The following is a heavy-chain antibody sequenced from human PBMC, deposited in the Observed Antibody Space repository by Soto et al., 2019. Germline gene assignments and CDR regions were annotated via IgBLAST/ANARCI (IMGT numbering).Heavy chain of an antibody. Sequence: GGSLRLSCAASGFTFSSYGMHWVRQAPGKGLGWVAVISYDGSNKYYADSVKGRFTISRDNSKNTLYLQMNSLRAEDTAVYYCAKASPSFELVYYYGMDVWGQGTTVTVSS. D-gene: IGHD1-26*01. CDR2: ISYDGSNK. CDR3: AKASPSFELVYYYGMDV. V-gene: IGHV3-30*18. CDR1: GFTFSSYG. J-gene: IGHJ6*02.